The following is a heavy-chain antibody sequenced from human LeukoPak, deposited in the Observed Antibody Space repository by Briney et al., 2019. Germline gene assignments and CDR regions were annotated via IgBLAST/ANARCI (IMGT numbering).Heavy chain of an antibody. J-gene: IGHJ6*02. CDR2: IYYSGST. D-gene: IGHD6-19*01. V-gene: IGHV4-59*02. CDR3: AGFIAVAGTFYYGMDV. Sequence: SETLSLTCTVSGGSVSSDYWSWIRQPPGKGLEWIGYIYYSGSTNYNPSLKSRVTISVDTSKNQFSLKLSSVTAADTAVYYCAGFIAVAGTFYYGMDVWGQGTTVTVSS. CDR1: GGSVSSDY.